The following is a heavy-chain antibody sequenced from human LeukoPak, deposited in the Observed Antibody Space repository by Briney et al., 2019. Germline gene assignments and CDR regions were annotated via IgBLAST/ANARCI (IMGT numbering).Heavy chain of an antibody. CDR2: MNPNSGNT. Sequence: ASVKVSCKASGYTFTSYDINWVRQATGQGLEWMGWMNPNSGNTGYAQKLQGRVTMTTDTSTSTAYMELRSLRSDDTAVYYCARDEVGATSLGFDPWGQGTLVTVSS. J-gene: IGHJ5*02. V-gene: IGHV1-8*01. CDR1: GYTFTSYD. D-gene: IGHD1-26*01. CDR3: ARDEVGATSLGFDP.